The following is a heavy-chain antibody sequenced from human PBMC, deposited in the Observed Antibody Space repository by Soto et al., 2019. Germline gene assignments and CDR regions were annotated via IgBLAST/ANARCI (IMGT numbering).Heavy chain of an antibody. J-gene: IGHJ4*02. CDR1: GFTFSTDT. D-gene: IGHD6-19*01. Sequence: EVQLVESGGGLVQPGGSLRLSCVASGFTFSTDTMNWVRQAPGKGLEWVAHISTSGATRYYADSVKGRFTLSRDNAKTSLYLQMASLTNEDTAVYYCARFFGSGFDFWAQGTLVTVSS. CDR3: ARFFGSGFDF. V-gene: IGHV3-48*02. CDR2: ISTSGATR.